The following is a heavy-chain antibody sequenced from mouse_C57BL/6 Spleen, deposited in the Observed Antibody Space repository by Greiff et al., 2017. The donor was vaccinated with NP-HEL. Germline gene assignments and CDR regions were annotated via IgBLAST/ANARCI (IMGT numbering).Heavy chain of an antibody. D-gene: IGHD2-3*01. CDR1: GCRLGSWA. CDR3: TRGFYDGYYSYYFDY. CDR2: ISSVGDYI. V-gene: IGHV5-9-1*02. J-gene: IGHJ2*01. Sequence: DVKLVESGEFSAKPGGSLKIYCAASGCRLGSWAGSLVGESPEKRLEWVAYISSVGDYIYYADTVKGRFTISRDNARNTLYLQMSSLKSEDTAMYYCTRGFYDGYYSYYFDYWGQGTTLTVSS.